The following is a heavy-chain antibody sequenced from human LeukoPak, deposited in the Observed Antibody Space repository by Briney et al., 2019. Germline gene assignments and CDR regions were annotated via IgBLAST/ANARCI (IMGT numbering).Heavy chain of an antibody. V-gene: IGHV4-59*01. CDR1: GGSIRSYY. CDR3: ARANPLVVVVRSYYYMDV. J-gene: IGHJ6*03. D-gene: IGHD3-22*01. Sequence: SETLSLTCNVSGGSIRSYYWSWLRQPPGKGLEWIGYIYYSGSTNYNPSLKSRVTISVDTSKNQFSLKLSSVTAADTAVYYCARANPLVVVVRSYYYMDVWGKGTTVTVSS. CDR2: IYYSGST.